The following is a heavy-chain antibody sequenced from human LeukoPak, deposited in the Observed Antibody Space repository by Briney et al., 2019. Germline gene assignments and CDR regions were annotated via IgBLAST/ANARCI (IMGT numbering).Heavy chain of an antibody. Sequence: ASVKVSCKASGYTFAGYYMNWVRQAPGQGLEWMGWINPNSGRTNYAQNFQGRVTMTRDPSTSTVYMELSSLRSEDTAVYYCATCRSSSSSSGWYIDYWGQGTLVTVSS. CDR2: INPNSGRT. J-gene: IGHJ4*02. CDR3: ATCRSSSSSSGWYIDY. D-gene: IGHD6-19*01. V-gene: IGHV1-2*02. CDR1: GYTFAGYY.